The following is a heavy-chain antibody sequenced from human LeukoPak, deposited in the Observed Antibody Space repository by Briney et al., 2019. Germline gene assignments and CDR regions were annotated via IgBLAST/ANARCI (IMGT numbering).Heavy chain of an antibody. Sequence: SETLSLTCAFYGGSFSGYYWSWIRQPPGKGLEWIGEINHSGSTNYNPSLKSRVTISVDTSKNQFSLKLSSVTAADTAVYYCARGGPYYDILTGYYTRDASDIWGQGIMVTVSS. CDR2: INHSGST. CDR3: ARGGPYYDILTGYYTRDASDI. J-gene: IGHJ3*02. D-gene: IGHD3-9*01. CDR1: GGSFSGYY. V-gene: IGHV4-34*01.